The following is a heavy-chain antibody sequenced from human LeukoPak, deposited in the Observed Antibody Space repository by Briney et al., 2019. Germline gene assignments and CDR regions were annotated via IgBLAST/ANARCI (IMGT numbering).Heavy chain of an antibody. V-gene: IGHV4-34*01. CDR1: GGSFSGYY. Sequence: SSETLSLTCAVYGGSFSGYYWSWIRQPPGKGLEWIGEINHSGSTNYNPSLKSRVTILVDTTKNQFSLKLSSVTAADTAVYYCARGHSPVTTKVSYFQHWGQGTLVTVSS. CDR2: INHSGST. D-gene: IGHD4-17*01. CDR3: ARGHSPVTTKVSYFQH. J-gene: IGHJ1*01.